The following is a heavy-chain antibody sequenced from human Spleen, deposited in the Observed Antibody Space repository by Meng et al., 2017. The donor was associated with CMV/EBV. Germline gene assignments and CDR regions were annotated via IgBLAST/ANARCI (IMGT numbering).Heavy chain of an antibody. CDR2: IYTSGST. CDR1: GGSISSYY. V-gene: IGHV4-4*07. D-gene: IGHD3-3*01. J-gene: IGHJ4*02. CDR3: ARDRITIFGVVNLFDY. Sequence: QGQLQESGPGLVKTSVTLSLTCTVSGGSISSYYWSWIRQPAGKGLEWIGRIYTSGSTNYNPSLKSRVTISVDTSKNQFSLKLSSVTAADTAVYYCARDRITIFGVVNLFDYWGQGTLVTVSS.